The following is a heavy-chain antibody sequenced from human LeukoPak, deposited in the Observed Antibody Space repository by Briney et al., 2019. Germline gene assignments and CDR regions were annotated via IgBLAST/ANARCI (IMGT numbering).Heavy chain of an antibody. V-gene: IGHV3-23*01. CDR3: AKKLMDTLWSLPSNYFDY. CDR1: GFTFSHYV. Sequence: PGGSLRLSCATSGFTFSHYVITWVRQAPGKGLEWVSGISASGGRTYYADSVKGRFTISRDNSKNTLYLQMNSLGAEDTAVYYCAKKLMDTLWSLPSNYFDYWGQGTLVTVSS. CDR2: ISASGGRT. D-gene: IGHD1-26*01. J-gene: IGHJ4*02.